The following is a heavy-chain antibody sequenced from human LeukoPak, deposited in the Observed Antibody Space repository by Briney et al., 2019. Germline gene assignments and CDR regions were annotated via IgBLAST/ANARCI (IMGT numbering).Heavy chain of an antibody. CDR2: ISSSSSYI. CDR1: GFTFSSYS. CDR3: ARYYYDSSGYYYVDY. J-gene: IGHJ4*02. V-gene: IGHV3-21*01. D-gene: IGHD3-22*01. Sequence: GGSLRLSCAASGFTFSSYSMSWVRQAPGKGLEWVSSISSSSSYIYYADSVKGRFTISRDNAKNSLYLQMNSLRAEDTAVYYCARYYYDSSGYYYVDYWGQGTLVTVSS.